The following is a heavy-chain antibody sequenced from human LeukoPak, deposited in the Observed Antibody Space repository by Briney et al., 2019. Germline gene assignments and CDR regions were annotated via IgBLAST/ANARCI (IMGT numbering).Heavy chain of an antibody. D-gene: IGHD6-6*01. CDR3: ARIAAQGRNNWFDP. V-gene: IGHV1-69*13. CDR2: IIPIFGTA. J-gene: IGHJ5*02. CDR1: GGTFSSYA. Sequence: ASVKVSCKASGGTFSSYAISWVRQAPGQGLEWMGGIIPIFGTANYAQKFQGRVTITADESTSTAYMELSSLRSDDTAVYYCARIAAQGRNNWFDPWGQGTLVTVSS.